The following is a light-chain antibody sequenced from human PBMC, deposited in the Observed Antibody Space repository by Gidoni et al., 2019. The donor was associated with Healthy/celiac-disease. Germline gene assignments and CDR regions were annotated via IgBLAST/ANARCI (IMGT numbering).Light chain of an antibody. CDR1: QSISSY. J-gene: IGKJ5*01. CDR2: AAS. CDR3: QQSYRTPPT. Sequence: DNQMTQSPSSLSASVGDRVTIICRASQSISSYLNWYQQKPGKAPKLLIYAASSLQSGVPSRFSGSGSGTDFTLPIRSLQPEDFATYSCQQSYRTPPTFGQGTRLEIK. V-gene: IGKV1-39*01.